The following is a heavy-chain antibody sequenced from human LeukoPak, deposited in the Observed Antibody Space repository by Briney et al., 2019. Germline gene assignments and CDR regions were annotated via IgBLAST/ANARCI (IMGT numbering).Heavy chain of an antibody. CDR2: IYTSGST. D-gene: IGHD3-22*01. Sequence: SETLSLTCSVSGDSTRNYFWSWIRQPAGKGLEWIGRIYTSGSTDYNPSLRSRVTMSVDTSRNQFSLKLTSVTAADTAVYYCARESKSYDGSGYYHDYWGQGNLVTVSS. CDR1: GDSTRNYF. CDR3: ARESKSYDGSGYYHDY. J-gene: IGHJ4*02. V-gene: IGHV4-4*07.